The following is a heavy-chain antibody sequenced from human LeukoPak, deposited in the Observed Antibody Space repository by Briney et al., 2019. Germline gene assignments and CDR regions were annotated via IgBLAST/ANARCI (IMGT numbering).Heavy chain of an antibody. Sequence: ASVKVSCKASGYTFTSYAMHWVRQAPGQRLEWMGWINAGNGNTKYSQKFQGRVTITRDTSASTVYMELSSLRSEDTAVYCYARGWNSGSYFDYWGQGTLVTVSS. CDR2: INAGNGNT. CDR1: GYTFTSYA. V-gene: IGHV1-3*01. D-gene: IGHD1-26*01. J-gene: IGHJ4*02. CDR3: ARGWNSGSYFDY.